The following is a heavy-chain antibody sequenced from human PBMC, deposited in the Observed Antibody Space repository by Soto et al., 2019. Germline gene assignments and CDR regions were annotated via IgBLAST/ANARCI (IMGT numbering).Heavy chain of an antibody. J-gene: IGHJ4*02. CDR2: INSDGSST. V-gene: IGHV3-74*01. Sequence: EVQLVESGGGLVQPGGSLRLSCAAPGFTFSSYWMHWVRQAPGKGLVWVSRINSDGSSTSYADSVKGRFTISRDNAKNTLYLQMNTLRAEDTAVYYCVRTSMVVAAATREDYWGQGTLVTDSS. CDR3: VRTSMVVAAATREDY. D-gene: IGHD2-15*01. CDR1: GFTFSSYW.